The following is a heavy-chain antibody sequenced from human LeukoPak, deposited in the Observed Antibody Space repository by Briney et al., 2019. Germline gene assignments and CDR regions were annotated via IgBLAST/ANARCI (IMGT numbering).Heavy chain of an antibody. CDR3: ASHYYDSSGPFDI. CDR1: GGSFSGYY. CDR2: IYYSGST. V-gene: IGHV4-59*01. Sequence: SETLSLTCAVYGGSFSGYYWSWIRQPPGKGLEWIGYIYYSGSTNYNPSLKSRVTISVDTSKNQFSLKLSSVTAADTAVYYCASHYYDSSGPFDIWGQGTMVTVSS. D-gene: IGHD3-22*01. J-gene: IGHJ3*02.